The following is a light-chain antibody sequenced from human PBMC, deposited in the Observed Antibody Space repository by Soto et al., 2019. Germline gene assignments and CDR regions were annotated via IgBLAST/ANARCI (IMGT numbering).Light chain of an antibody. CDR3: QQYNSYSPIT. CDR2: KAS. V-gene: IGKV1-5*03. Sequence: DIQMTQSPSTLSASVGDRVTITCRASQSISIWLAWYQQKPGKAPKLLIYKASNLESGVPSSFSGSGSGTDFPLTTSSLQPDDFATYYCQQYNSYSPITFGQGTRLEIK. CDR1: QSISIW. J-gene: IGKJ5*01.